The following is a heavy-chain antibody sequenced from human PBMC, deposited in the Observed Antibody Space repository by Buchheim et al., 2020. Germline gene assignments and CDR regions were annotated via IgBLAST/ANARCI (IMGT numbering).Heavy chain of an antibody. CDR3: ARDLGPRFGYDSSGYNYYYYYGMDV. D-gene: IGHD3-22*01. V-gene: IGHV4-59*01. J-gene: IGHJ6*02. CDR1: GGSISSYY. Sequence: QVQLQESGPGLVKPSQTLSLTCTISGGSISSYYWSWIRQPPGKGLEWIGYIYYSGSTNYNPSLQRRVTISVDTSKNQFSLTLSSVTAADTAVYYCARDLGPRFGYDSSGYNYYYYYGMDVWGQGTT. CDR2: IYYSGST.